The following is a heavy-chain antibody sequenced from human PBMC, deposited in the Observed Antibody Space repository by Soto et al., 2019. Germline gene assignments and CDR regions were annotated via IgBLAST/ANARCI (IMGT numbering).Heavy chain of an antibody. Sequence: WASVKVSCKASGYTFTSYYMHWVRQAPGQGLEWMGIINPSGGSTSYAQKFQGRVTMTRDTSTSTVYMELSSLRSEDTAVYYCARDQVVVVPAAADYYYGMDVWGQGTTVTVSS. J-gene: IGHJ6*02. CDR1: GYTFTSYY. CDR3: ARDQVVVVPAAADYYYGMDV. V-gene: IGHV1-46*01. CDR2: INPSGGST. D-gene: IGHD2-2*01.